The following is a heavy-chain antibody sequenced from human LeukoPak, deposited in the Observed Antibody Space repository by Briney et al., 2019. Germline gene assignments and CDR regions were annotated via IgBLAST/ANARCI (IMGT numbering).Heavy chain of an antibody. CDR1: GYTFTGYY. Sequence: ASVKASCKASGYTFTGYYMHWVRQAPGQGLEWMGWINPNSGGTNYAQKFQGRVTMTRDTSISTAYMELSRLRSDDTAVYYCARDQDYYGSGDYWGQGTLVTVSS. CDR3: ARDQDYYGSGDY. V-gene: IGHV1-2*02. CDR2: INPNSGGT. J-gene: IGHJ4*02. D-gene: IGHD3-10*01.